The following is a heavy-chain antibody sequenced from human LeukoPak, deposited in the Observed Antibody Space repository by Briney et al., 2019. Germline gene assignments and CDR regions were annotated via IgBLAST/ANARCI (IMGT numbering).Heavy chain of an antibody. V-gene: IGHV1-2*06. D-gene: IGHD3-3*01. CDR3: ARDRDGGVGTIDY. J-gene: IGHJ4*02. CDR1: GYTFIDYW. CDR2: ININSGGI. Sequence: ASVKVSCKASGYTFIDYWIHWVRQAPGQGLEWMGRININSGGINYAQKFQGRVTMTRATSISTASMELSRLRFDDTAVYYCARDRDGGVGTIDYWGQGTLVPVSS.